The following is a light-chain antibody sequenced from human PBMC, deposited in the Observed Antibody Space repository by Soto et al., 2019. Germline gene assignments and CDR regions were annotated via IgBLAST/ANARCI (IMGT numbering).Light chain of an antibody. V-gene: IGKV3D-15*01. Sequence: EIVMTQSPATLSVSPGERATLSCRASQSVGSNLAWYQQIPGQAPRLLIYAAYSRPTGIPARFSGGGSGTDFTLTISRLEPEDFAVYYCQQFSSYPLTFGGGTKVDIK. J-gene: IGKJ4*01. CDR3: QQFSSYPLT. CDR2: AAY. CDR1: QSVGSN.